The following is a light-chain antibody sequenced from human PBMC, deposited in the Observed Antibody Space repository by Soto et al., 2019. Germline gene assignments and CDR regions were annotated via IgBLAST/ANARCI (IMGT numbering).Light chain of an antibody. CDR3: QTWGTGIRV. CDR1: SGHSSNS. J-gene: IGLJ3*02. Sequence: VLTQSPSVSASLGASVRLTCTLSSGHSSNSIAWHQQQPEKGPRYLMKINSDGSHNKGDGIPDRFSGSSSGAERYLTISSLQSDDEADYYCQTWGTGIRVFGGGTKLTVL. V-gene: IGLV4-69*01. CDR2: INSDGSH.